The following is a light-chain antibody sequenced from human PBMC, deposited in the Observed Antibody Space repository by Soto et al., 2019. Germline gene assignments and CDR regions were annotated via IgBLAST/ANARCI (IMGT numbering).Light chain of an antibody. CDR3: QQYGNSRGT. J-gene: IGKJ1*01. Sequence: EIVLTQSPATLSLSPVERATLSCRASQSVSSSYLAWYQQKPGQAPRLLIYNASSRATGIPDRFSGSGSGTDFTLTISRLEPEDFAVYYCQQYGNSRGTFGQGTKVDI. CDR2: NAS. V-gene: IGKV3-20*01. CDR1: QSVSSSY.